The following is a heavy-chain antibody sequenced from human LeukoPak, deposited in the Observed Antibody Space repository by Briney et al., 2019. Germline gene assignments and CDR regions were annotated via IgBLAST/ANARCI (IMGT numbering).Heavy chain of an antibody. Sequence: GGSLRLSCVGSGFTFRSSWIHWVRQAPGKGLVWVSRLNTDGSNTAYADSVGGRFTLSSEKAKNTVYLQMNSLRDDDTGLYYCARGAVAPDTWGQGTLVIVSS. V-gene: IGHV3-74*01. D-gene: IGHD2-21*01. J-gene: IGHJ4*02. CDR1: GFTFRSSW. CDR3: ARGAVAPDT. CDR2: LNTDGSNT.